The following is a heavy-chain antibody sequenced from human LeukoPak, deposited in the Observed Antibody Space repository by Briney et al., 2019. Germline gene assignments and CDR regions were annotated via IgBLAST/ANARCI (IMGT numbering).Heavy chain of an antibody. CDR3: GREFCNSVSCFHPDY. CDR1: GYTFNNFG. D-gene: IGHD2/OR15-2a*01. V-gene: IGHV1-18*01. CDR2: ISGHNANT. Sequence: ASVKVSCKASGYTFNNFGISWVRQAPGQGLEWMGWISGHNANTKCAQKFQGRVTMTTDTSMSTAYMELRSLRSDDTAVYHCGREFCNSVSCFHPDYWGRGTLVTVSS. J-gene: IGHJ4*02.